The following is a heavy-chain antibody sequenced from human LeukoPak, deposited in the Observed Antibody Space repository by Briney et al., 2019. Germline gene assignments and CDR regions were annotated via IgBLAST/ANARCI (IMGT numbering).Heavy chain of an antibody. V-gene: IGHV3-23*01. CDR3: ATGAYCDH. J-gene: IGHJ4*02. CDR2: ISPSGGIT. Sequence: GGTLRLSCAASGFTFSSHGMNWVRQAPGKGLEWVSGISPSGGITYYTDSVKGRFTISRDNSKNTVSLQMNGLRAEDTAIYFCATGAYCDHWGQGTLVTVSS. CDR1: GFTFSSHG.